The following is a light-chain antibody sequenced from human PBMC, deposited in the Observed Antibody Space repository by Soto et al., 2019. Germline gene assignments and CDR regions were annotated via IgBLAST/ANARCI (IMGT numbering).Light chain of an antibody. CDR2: EVN. J-gene: IGLJ1*01. V-gene: IGLV2-8*01. CDR1: SSDVGGYNY. CDR3: CSYAGNDNYV. Sequence: QSVLTQPPSASGAPGQSVTISCTGTSSDVGGYNYVSWYQQHPGKAPKLIIYEVNKRPSGVPDRFSGAKSGNTASLSVSGLQAEDEADYYCCSYAGNDNYVFGTGTKVTVL.